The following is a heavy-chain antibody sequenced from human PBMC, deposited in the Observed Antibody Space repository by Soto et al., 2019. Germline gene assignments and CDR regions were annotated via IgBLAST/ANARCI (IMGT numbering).Heavy chain of an antibody. J-gene: IGHJ6*02. Sequence: QVQLVQSGAEVKKPGASVKVSCKASAYSFTRYGISWVRQAPGQGLEWMGWISGYNANTNYPENLQGRVTMTTDTSTSTAYMEVRNLISDDTAVYYCARMGDVPYYYYGLDVWGQGTTVTVSS. CDR1: AYSFTRYG. D-gene: IGHD3-16*01. CDR2: ISGYNANT. CDR3: ARMGDVPYYYYGLDV. V-gene: IGHV1-18*01.